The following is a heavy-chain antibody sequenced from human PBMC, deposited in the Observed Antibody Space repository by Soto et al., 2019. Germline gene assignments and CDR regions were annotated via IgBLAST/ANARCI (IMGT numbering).Heavy chain of an antibody. CDR3: GKVLVGDTGHTESDS. Sequence: LSLTCTVSGGSIYRSGYYWGWIRQPPGRGLEWIGNIDYNGVTYSNPSLKSRVTISRDTSKNQFSLKLTSVTAADTALYYCGKVLVGDTGHTESDSWGPGTLVTVSS. CDR1: GGSIYRSGYY. V-gene: IGHV4-39*01. J-gene: IGHJ4*02. CDR2: IDYNGVT. D-gene: IGHD2-15*01.